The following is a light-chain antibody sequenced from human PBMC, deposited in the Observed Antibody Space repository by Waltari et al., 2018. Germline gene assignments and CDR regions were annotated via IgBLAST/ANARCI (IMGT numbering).Light chain of an antibody. CDR1: GSNTGTSH. CDR2: RDN. V-gene: IGLV1-47*01. J-gene: IGLJ2*01. Sequence: QSVLTQPPSASGTPGQRVTIACSGSGSNTGTSHPYWSQQPPGMAPRPLIYRDNQRPPGVPDRFSGSQSGTSASLAISGLRSEDEADYYCAAWDDRLRGPLFGGGTKLTVL. CDR3: AAWDDRLRGPL.